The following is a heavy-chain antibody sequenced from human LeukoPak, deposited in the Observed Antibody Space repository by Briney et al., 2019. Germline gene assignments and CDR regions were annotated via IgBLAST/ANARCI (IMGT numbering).Heavy chain of an antibody. D-gene: IGHD4-17*01. CDR2: ITGNHGAK. V-gene: IGHV3-23*01. Sequence: PGGSLRLSRAASRFTFNNFATTWVRQAPGKGLEWVSSITGNHGAKYNIGSVKGRFTISRDNSQNTLYLQMNSLRAEDTAVYYCTKDPNGDYVGAFDPWGQGTLVTVSS. CDR3: TKDPNGDYVGAFDP. CDR1: RFTFNNFA. J-gene: IGHJ5*02.